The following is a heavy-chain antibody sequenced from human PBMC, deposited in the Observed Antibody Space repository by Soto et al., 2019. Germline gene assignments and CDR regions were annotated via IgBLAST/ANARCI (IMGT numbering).Heavy chain of an antibody. CDR3: ARDCSGGSCYSARHYYGMDV. V-gene: IGHV1-2*02. J-gene: IGHJ6*02. D-gene: IGHD2-15*01. CDR1: GYTFTGYY. Sequence: ASVKVSCKATGYTFTGYYMHWLRQAPGQGLAWMGWINPNSGGTNYAQKFQGRVTMTRDTSISTAYMELSRLMSDNTAVYYCARDCSGGSCYSARHYYGMDVWGQGTTVTVSS. CDR2: INPNSGGT.